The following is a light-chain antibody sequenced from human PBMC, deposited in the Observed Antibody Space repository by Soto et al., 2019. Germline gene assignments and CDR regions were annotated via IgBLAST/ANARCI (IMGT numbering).Light chain of an antibody. Sequence: DIQLTQSPSFLSASVGDRVTINCRASQGISSSLAWYQQKPGKAPNLLIYAASTLQTGVPTRFSGSGSGTEFTLTISSLQPEDFASYYCEQVNSYPLTFGGGTKVEIK. V-gene: IGKV1-9*01. J-gene: IGKJ4*01. CDR3: EQVNSYPLT. CDR1: QGISSS. CDR2: AAS.